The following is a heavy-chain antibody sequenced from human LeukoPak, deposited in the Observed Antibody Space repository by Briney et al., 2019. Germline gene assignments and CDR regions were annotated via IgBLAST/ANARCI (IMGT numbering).Heavy chain of an antibody. CDR3: AKRYCSGGSCYEP. J-gene: IGHJ5*02. V-gene: IGHV1-69*01. CDR1: GGTFSSYA. Sequence: SVKVSCKASGGTFSSYAISWVRQAPGQGLEWMGGIIPIFGTANYAQKFQGRVTITADESTSTAYMELSSLRSEDTAVYYCAKRYCSGGSCYEPWGQGTLVTVSS. D-gene: IGHD2-15*01. CDR2: IIPIFGTA.